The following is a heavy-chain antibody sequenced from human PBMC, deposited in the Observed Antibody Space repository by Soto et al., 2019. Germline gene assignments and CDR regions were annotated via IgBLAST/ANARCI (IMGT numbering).Heavy chain of an antibody. D-gene: IGHD3-10*01. Sequence: QVQLVQSGAEVKRPGSSVKVSCKASGGTFSTYVFSWVRQAPGQGLQWMGQIIPVFGTADYAQKFQGRVTITADESTSTAYLELSSLRSEDTAVYYCARGDYCGSATSDYYFDFWGQGTLVTVSS. CDR1: GGTFSTYV. J-gene: IGHJ4*02. CDR3: ARGDYCGSATSDYYFDF. V-gene: IGHV1-69*01. CDR2: IIPVFGTA.